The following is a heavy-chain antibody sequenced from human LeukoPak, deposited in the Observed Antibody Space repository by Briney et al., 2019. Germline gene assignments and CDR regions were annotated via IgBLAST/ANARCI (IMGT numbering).Heavy chain of an antibody. D-gene: IGHD2-2*02. CDR2: INPNSGGT. Sequence: GASVKVSCKASGYTFTGYYMHWVRQAPGQGLEWMGWINPNSGGTNSAQKFQGRVTMTRDTSISTAYMELSRLTSDDTAVYYCARDRDVYCSSTSCYIFDYWGQGTLVTVSS. CDR3: ARDRDVYCSSTSCYIFDY. J-gene: IGHJ4*02. V-gene: IGHV1-2*02. CDR1: GYTFTGYY.